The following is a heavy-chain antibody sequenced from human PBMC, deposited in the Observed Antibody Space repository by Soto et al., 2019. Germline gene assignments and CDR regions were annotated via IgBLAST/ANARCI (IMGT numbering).Heavy chain of an antibody. V-gene: IGHV4-34*01. CDR3: ARLSPSWIQLWLPYFDY. CDR1: GGSFSGYY. D-gene: IGHD5-18*01. J-gene: IGHJ4*02. Sequence: SETLSLTGAVYGGSFSGYYWSWIRQPPGKGLEWIGEINHSGSTNYNPSLKSRVTISVDTSKNQFSLKLSSVTAADTAVYYCARLSPSWIQLWLPYFDYWGQGTLVTVSS. CDR2: INHSGST.